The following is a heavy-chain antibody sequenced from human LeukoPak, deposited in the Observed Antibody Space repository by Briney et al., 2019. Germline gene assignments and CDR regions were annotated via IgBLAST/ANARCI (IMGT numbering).Heavy chain of an antibody. CDR1: GSTLSDLS. CDR2: SDPEDGET. CDR3: VTDRARLFWYFDL. Sequence: ASVKVSCKVSGSTLSDLSIHWVRQAPGKALEYVGGSDPEDGETFHAQNFQGRVTMTEDTNIDTAYMELRSLRSEDTAIYYCVTDRARLFWYFDLWGRGTLVTVSS. D-gene: IGHD2-21*02. V-gene: IGHV1-24*01. J-gene: IGHJ2*01.